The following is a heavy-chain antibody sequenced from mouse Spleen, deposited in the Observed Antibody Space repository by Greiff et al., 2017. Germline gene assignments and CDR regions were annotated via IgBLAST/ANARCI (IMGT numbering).Heavy chain of an antibody. CDR2: IYPGSGST. Sequence: QVQLKQPGAELVKPGASVKMSCKASGYTFTSYWITWVKQRPGQGLEWIGDIYPGSGSTNYNEKFKSKATLTVDTSSSTAYMQLSSLTSEDSAVYYCASNEVRLQAWFAYWGQGTLVTVSA. CDR1: GYTFTSYW. V-gene: IGHV1-55*01. CDR3: ASNEVRLQAWFAY. D-gene: IGHD2-14*01. J-gene: IGHJ3*01.